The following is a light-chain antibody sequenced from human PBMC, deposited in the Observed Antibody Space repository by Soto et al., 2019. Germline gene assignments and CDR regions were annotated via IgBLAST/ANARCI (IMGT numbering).Light chain of an antibody. CDR3: QSYDSSLGVV. J-gene: IGLJ2*01. CDR1: SSNIGAGYN. CDR2: GNS. V-gene: IGLV1-40*01. Sequence: QSVLTHPPSVSGAPGQRVTISCTGSSSNIGAGYNVHWYQQLPGTAPKLLIYGNSNRPSGVPDRFSGSKSGTSASLAITGLQAEDEADYSCQSYDSSLGVVFGGGTKLTVL.